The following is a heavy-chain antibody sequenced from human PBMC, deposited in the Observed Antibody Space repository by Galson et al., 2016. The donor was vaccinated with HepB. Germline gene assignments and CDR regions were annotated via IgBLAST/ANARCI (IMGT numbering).Heavy chain of an antibody. V-gene: IGHV4-39*07. CDR3: ARVVGITMIIATGYIHL. D-gene: IGHD3-22*01. Sequence: SETLSLTCSVSGVSISNDIFYWGWIRQPPGKGLEWIGNIYYSGSTYYNPSLKSRVTISVDTSKNQFSLKLTSVTAADAAVYYCARVVGITMIIATGYIHLWGRGTLVTVSS. CDR2: IYYSGST. J-gene: IGHJ2*01. CDR1: GVSISNDIFY.